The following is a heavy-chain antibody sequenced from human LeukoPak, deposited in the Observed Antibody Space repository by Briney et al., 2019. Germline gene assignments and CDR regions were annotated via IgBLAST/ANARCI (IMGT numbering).Heavy chain of an antibody. CDR3: AKGPSGGSGYYYYYYYMDV. CDR2: ISGDGGST. J-gene: IGHJ6*03. Sequence: GGSLRLSCAASGFTFDDYAMHWVRQAPGKGPEWVSLISGDGGSTYYADSVKGRFTISRDNSKNSLYLQMNSLRTEDTALYYCAKGPSGGSGYYYYYYYMDVWGKGTTVTVSS. D-gene: IGHD3-10*01. V-gene: IGHV3-43*02. CDR1: GFTFDDYA.